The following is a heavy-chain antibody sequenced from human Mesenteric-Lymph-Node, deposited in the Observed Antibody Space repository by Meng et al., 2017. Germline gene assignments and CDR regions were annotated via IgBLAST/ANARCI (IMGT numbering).Heavy chain of an antibody. V-gene: IGHV5-51*01. J-gene: IGHJ4*02. CDR2: IYPGDSDT. CDR3: ARGYSGSYHTPNDY. CDR1: GYIFSTYW. Sequence: KVSCKGSGYIFSTYWIGWVRQMPGKGLEWMGIIYPGDSDTRYSPSFQGQVTISADESITTAYLQWSSLKASDAAIYYCARGYSGSYHTPNDYWGQGTLVTVSS. D-gene: IGHD1-26*01.